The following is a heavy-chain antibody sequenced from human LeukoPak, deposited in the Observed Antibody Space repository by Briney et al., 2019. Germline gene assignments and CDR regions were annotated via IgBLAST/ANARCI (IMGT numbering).Heavy chain of an antibody. V-gene: IGHV3-7*01. CDR3: AKGGYRSGWNRVDY. J-gene: IGHJ4*02. CDR1: GFTFTISW. Sequence: PGGSLRLSCAASGFTFTISWTSWVRHAPGKGLKWVANIKQDGGVKYDVDSVKGRFTKSRDNAQNSLYMQKNNLRAEDTAVYSCAKGGYRSGWNRVDYWGQGALVTVSS. D-gene: IGHD6-19*01. CDR2: IKQDGGVK.